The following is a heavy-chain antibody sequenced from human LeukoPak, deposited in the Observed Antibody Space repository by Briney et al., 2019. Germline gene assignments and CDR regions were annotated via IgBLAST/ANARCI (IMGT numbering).Heavy chain of an antibody. D-gene: IGHD4/OR15-4a*01. Sequence: GGSLRLSCEASGLTFTNACMNWVRQAPGKGLEWVSAISGSGGSTYYADSVKGRFTISRDNSKNTLYLQMNSLRAEDTAVYYCAKEVDYGWFDPWGQGTLVTVSS. J-gene: IGHJ5*02. CDR3: AKEVDYGWFDP. V-gene: IGHV3-23*01. CDR1: GLTFTNAC. CDR2: ISGSGGST.